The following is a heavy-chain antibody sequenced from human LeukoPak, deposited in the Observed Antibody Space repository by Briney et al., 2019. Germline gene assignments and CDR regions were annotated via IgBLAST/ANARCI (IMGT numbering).Heavy chain of an antibody. V-gene: IGHV3-48*03. CDR1: GFTFSSYE. CDR3: ARDCGGGSCYGPYDAFDI. CDR2: ISSSGSTI. D-gene: IGHD2-15*01. J-gene: IGHJ3*02. Sequence: GGSLRLSCAASGFTFSSYEMNWVRQAPGKGLEWVSYISSSGSTIYYADSVKGRFTISRDDAKNSLYLRMNSLRAEDTAVYYCARDCGGGSCYGPYDAFDIWGQGTMVTVSS.